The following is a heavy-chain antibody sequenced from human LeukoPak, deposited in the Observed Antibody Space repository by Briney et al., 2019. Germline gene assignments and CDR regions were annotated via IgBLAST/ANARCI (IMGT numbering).Heavy chain of an antibody. J-gene: IGHJ4*02. Sequence: PERSLRLSCAASGFTFSSYAMHWVRQAPGKGLEWVAVISYDGSNKYYADSVKGRFTISRDNSKNTLYLQMNSLRAEDTAVYYCARVTNRPGVYFDYWGQGTLVTVSS. D-gene: IGHD2-8*01. V-gene: IGHV3-30-3*01. CDR2: ISYDGSNK. CDR1: GFTFSSYA. CDR3: ARVTNRPGVYFDY.